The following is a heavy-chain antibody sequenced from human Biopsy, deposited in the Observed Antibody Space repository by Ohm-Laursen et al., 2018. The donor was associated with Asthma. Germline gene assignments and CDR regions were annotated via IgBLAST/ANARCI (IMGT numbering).Heavy chain of an antibody. D-gene: IGHD6-19*01. V-gene: IGHV3-20*01. CDR2: INWNGGST. Sequence: GSLRLSCAASGFTFDDYGMSWVRQAPGKGLDWVSGINWNGGSTGYADSVKGRFTISRDNAKNSLYLQMNSLRAEDTALYHCGRDMGGFGSGWFPAEFWGQGTLVTVSS. CDR1: GFTFDDYG. J-gene: IGHJ4*02. CDR3: GRDMGGFGSGWFPAEF.